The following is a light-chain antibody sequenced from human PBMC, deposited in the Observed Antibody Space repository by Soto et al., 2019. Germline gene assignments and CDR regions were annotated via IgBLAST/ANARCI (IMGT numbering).Light chain of an antibody. V-gene: IGKV3-15*01. J-gene: IGKJ2*01. CDR1: QDIKTN. Sequence: EIVMTQSPATLSVSPGERATLSCRASQDIKTNLAWYQKKPGQAPRLLIYGASTRVAGFPARFSGSGSGTEFTLTISSLQSEDVAVYYCQQYDSWPLEHTFGQGTKLEIK. CDR3: QQYDSWPLEHT. CDR2: GAS.